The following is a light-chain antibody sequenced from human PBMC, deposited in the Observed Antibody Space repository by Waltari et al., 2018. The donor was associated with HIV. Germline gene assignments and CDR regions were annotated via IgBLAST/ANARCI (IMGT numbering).Light chain of an antibody. J-gene: IGLJ2*01. CDR1: SSNIGAGYD. CDR2: ANN. CDR3: QSYVNSLSGSDVI. V-gene: IGLV1-40*01. Sequence: QSVLTQPPSVSGAPGPRVTISCPGSSSNIGAGYDVHWSQHLPGPAPQSLIYANNNRASGVPDRFSGSKSGTSASLASTGLQADDEADYYCQSYVNSLSGSDVIFGGGTKLTVL.